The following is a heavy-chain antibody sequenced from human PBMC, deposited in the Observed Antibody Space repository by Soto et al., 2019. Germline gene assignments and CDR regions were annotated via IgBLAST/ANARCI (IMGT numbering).Heavy chain of an antibody. CDR1: GYTFTNYA. J-gene: IGHJ6*02. CDR2: INTGNGNT. CDR3: ARGPLLWGDV. D-gene: IGHD3-10*01. Sequence: QVQLVQSGAEVKKPGASVKVSCKASGYTFTNYAMHWVRQAPGQRLEWMGWINTGNGNTKYSQKFQGRVTITRDTSASTAYMELSSLRYEDTAVYYCARGPLLWGDVWGQGTTVTVSS. V-gene: IGHV1-3*04.